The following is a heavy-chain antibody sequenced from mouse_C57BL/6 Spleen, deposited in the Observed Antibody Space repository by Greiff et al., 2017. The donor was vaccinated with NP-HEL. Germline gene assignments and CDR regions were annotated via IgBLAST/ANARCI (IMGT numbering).Heavy chain of an antibody. CDR3: ARCRYDYDWAMDY. J-gene: IGHJ4*01. D-gene: IGHD2-4*01. CDR1: GCTFTDYY. Sequence: EVKLMESGGGLVQPGGSLSISCAVSGCTFTDYYMSWVRQPPGKALEWLGFIRNKANGYTTEYSASVKGRFTISRDNSQSILYLQMNALRAEDSATYYCARCRYDYDWAMDYWGQGTSVTVSS. CDR2: IRNKANGYTT. V-gene: IGHV7-3*01.